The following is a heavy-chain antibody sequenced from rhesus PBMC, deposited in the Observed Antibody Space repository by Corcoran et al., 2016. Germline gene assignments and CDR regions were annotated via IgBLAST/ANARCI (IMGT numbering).Heavy chain of an antibody. V-gene: IGHV4-76*01. D-gene: IGHD6-13*01. CDR1: GGSISGGYD. CDR2: IYCSRGST. Sequence: QVQLQESGPGVVKPSETLSLTCAVSGGSISGGYDWSWIRQPTGKGLEWIGYIYCSRGSTNYNPSLKNRVTISTDTSKNQFSLKLSSVTAADTAVYYCARRVIAAASFDYWGQGVLVTVSS. CDR3: ARRVIAAASFDY. J-gene: IGHJ4*01.